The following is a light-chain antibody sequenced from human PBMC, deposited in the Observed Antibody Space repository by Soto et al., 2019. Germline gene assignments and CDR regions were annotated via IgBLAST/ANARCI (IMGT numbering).Light chain of an antibody. J-gene: IGKJ5*01. CDR3: QQRHMWPIT. CDR2: DAS. Sequence: ETMMTQSPDTLSVSLGERATLSFSASQSLRSSLAWYQQKPGQAPRLLIYDASTRATGIPDRFSGSGSGTDFTLTISSLEPEDSAVYYCQQRHMWPITFGQGTRLEIK. V-gene: IGKV3-11*01. CDR1: QSLRSS.